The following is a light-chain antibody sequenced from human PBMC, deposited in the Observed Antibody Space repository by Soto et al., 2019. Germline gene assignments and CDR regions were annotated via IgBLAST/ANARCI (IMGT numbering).Light chain of an antibody. CDR3: CSYAGNSEV. V-gene: IGLV2-23*02. CDR2: EVT. J-gene: IGLJ1*01. CDR1: SGDVGSYNL. Sequence: QSVLTQPASVSGSPAQSITIPCTGTSGDVGSYNLVSWYQQHPGKAPKLLIYEVTERPSGVSNRFSGSKSGNTASLTISGLQPDDEADYYCCSYAGNSEVFGTGTKVTVL.